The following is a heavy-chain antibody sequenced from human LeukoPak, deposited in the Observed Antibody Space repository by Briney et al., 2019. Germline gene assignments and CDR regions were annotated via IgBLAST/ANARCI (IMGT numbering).Heavy chain of an antibody. J-gene: IGHJ4*02. Sequence: PGGSLRLSCAASGFNFKSYSMNWVRQAPGKGLVWVSFISSTSSDLLYADSVKGRFTVSRDNGKNSLHLQMNSLRAEDTAVYYCARAAGHYFDYWGQGSLVTVSS. D-gene: IGHD3-10*01. CDR3: ARAAGHYFDY. CDR1: GFNFKSYS. CDR2: ISSTSSDL. V-gene: IGHV3-21*06.